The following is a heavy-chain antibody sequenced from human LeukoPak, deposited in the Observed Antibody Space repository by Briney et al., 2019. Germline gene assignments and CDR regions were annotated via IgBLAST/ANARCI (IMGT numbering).Heavy chain of an antibody. D-gene: IGHD6-13*01. V-gene: IGHV1-69*05. CDR1: GGTFSSYA. CDR2: IIPIFGTA. Sequence: SVKVSCKASGGTFSSYAISWVRQAPGQGLEWMGGIIPIFGTANYAQKFQGRVTITTDESTSTAYMELSSLRSEDTAVYYCARGIAAAGINLYYYYYMDVWGKGTTVTVSS. J-gene: IGHJ6*03. CDR3: ARGIAAAGINLYYYYYMDV.